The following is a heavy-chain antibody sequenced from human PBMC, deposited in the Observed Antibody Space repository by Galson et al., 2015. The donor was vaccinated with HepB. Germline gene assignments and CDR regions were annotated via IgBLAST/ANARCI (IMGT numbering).Heavy chain of an antibody. J-gene: IGHJ4*02. CDR1: GFTFSSYS. D-gene: IGHD5-18*01. V-gene: IGHV3-48*04. Sequence: SLRLSCAASGFTFSSYSMNWVRQAPGKGLEWVSYISSSGSTIYYADSVKGRFTISRDNAKNSLYLQMNSLRAEDTAVYYCAREGDQDTAMVKNDFNYWGQGTLVTVSS. CDR2: ISSSGSTI. CDR3: AREGDQDTAMVKNDFNY.